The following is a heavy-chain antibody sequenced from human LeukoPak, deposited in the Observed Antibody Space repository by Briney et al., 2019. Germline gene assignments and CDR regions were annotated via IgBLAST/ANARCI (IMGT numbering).Heavy chain of an antibody. CDR3: ARQEYCSGGSCYTWFDP. V-gene: IGHV5-51*01. J-gene: IGHJ5*02. CDR1: GYSINNYW. D-gene: IGHD2-15*01. CDR2: IYPADSDI. Sequence: GESLKISCKGSGYSINNYWIGWVRQMPGKGQEWMGIIYPADSDIRYSPSFQGQVTISADKSISTAYLRWSSLKASDTAMYYCARQEYCSGGSCYTWFDPWGQGTLVIVSS.